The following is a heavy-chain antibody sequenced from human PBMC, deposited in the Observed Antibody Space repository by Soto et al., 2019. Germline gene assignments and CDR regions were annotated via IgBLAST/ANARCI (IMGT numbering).Heavy chain of an antibody. CDR1: GGTFSSYA. Sequence: SVKVSCKASGGTFSSYAISWVRQAPGQGLEWMGGIIPIFGTANYAQKFQGRVTITADESTSTAYMELSSLRSEDTAVYYCAREKEMASGYDYSSRYYYYYGMDVWGQGTTVTVSS. V-gene: IGHV1-69*13. CDR2: IIPIFGTA. CDR3: AREKEMASGYDYSSRYYYYYGMDV. D-gene: IGHD5-12*01. J-gene: IGHJ6*02.